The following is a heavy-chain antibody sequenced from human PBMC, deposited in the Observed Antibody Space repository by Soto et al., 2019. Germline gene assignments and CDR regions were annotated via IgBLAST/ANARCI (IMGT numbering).Heavy chain of an antibody. CDR1: GFTFTNYA. CDR3: ARPIVGGTLHALDI. V-gene: IGHV3-23*01. D-gene: IGHD1-26*01. CDR2: ISAXXXXX. J-gene: IGHJ3*02. Sequence: QPGGSLRLSCAVSGFTFTNYAMNWVRQAPGKGLEWVSAISAXXXXXYYADSVRGRFTISRDYSKNMLFLQMNSLRAEDTAIYYCARPIVGGTLHALDIWGQGTMVTVSS.